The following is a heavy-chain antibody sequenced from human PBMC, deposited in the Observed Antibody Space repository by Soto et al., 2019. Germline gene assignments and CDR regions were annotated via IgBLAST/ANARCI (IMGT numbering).Heavy chain of an antibody. CDR1: GFTFSSYT. V-gene: IGHV3-23*01. J-gene: IGHJ4*02. Sequence: HPGGSLRLSCAASGFTFSSYTLNWVRRAPGKGLEWVATSSDRRTGNTHYSDSVRGRFTLSRDYSRNILFLQMDGLRADDTALYYCTTWLTAHFDYWGRGTQVTVSS. CDR2: SSDRRTGNT. D-gene: IGHD2-21*02. CDR3: TTWLTAHFDY.